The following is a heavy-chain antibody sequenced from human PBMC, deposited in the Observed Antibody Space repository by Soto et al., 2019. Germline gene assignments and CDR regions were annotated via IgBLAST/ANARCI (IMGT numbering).Heavy chain of an antibody. Sequence: EVQLLESGGGLVQPGGSLRLSCTVSGFTFSSYAMSWVRQAPGKGLEWVSAISASGGSIYYADSVKGRFTISRDNSKNTLYLQMNSLRAEDTAVYYCAKHPPILVYTGLETGICDYWGQGTLVTVSA. CDR3: AKHPPILVYTGLETGICDY. CDR2: ISASGGSI. V-gene: IGHV3-23*01. J-gene: IGHJ4*02. D-gene: IGHD3-3*01. CDR1: GFTFSSYA.